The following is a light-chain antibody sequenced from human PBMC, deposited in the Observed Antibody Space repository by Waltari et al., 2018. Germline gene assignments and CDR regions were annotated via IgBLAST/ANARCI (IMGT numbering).Light chain of an antibody. J-gene: IGLJ2*01. CDR3: HSRDASGVAGS. CDR1: RPRSYY. CDR2: DKN. Sequence: SSELTQDPAVSVAMGQTVRIPCQGNRPRSYYANWYQQRPGQAPILVIYDKNNRPSGVPDRFSGSSSHNTGSLTITGAQAEDEASYYCHSRDASGVAGSFGGGTKLTVL. V-gene: IGLV3-19*01.